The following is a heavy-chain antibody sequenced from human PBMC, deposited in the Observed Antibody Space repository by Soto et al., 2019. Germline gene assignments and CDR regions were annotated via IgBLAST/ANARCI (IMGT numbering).Heavy chain of an antibody. CDR1: VYTFTSYG. Sequence: ASVKVSCKASVYTFTSYGISWLRQAPGQGLEWMGWISAYNGNTNYAQKLQGRVTLTTDTSTSTAYMEMRSLRSDDTAVYYCARFCVYDFWSGGAYGMDVWG. V-gene: IGHV1-18*01. CDR2: ISAYNGNT. CDR3: ARFCVYDFWSGGAYGMDV. D-gene: IGHD3-3*01. J-gene: IGHJ6*02.